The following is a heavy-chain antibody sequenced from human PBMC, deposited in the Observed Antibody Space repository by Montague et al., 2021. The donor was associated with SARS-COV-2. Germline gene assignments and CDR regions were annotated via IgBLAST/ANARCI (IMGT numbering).Heavy chain of an antibody. Sequence: SETLSLTCAVYGGSLSGHSWSWVRQAPEKGLEWIGDIGHTGSFKYNPSLKSRVTMSIDAAKNQFSLRMTSVTAADTSIYYCARGGTELSTTFGVVFFPLLDSWGQGTLVTVSS. CDR3: ARGGTELSTTFGVVFFPLLDS. CDR1: GGSLSGHS. D-gene: IGHD3-3*01. CDR2: IGHTGSF. V-gene: IGHV4-34*01. J-gene: IGHJ4*02.